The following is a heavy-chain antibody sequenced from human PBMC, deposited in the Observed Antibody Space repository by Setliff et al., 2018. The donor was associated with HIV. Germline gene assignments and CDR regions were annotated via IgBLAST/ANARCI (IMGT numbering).Heavy chain of an antibody. V-gene: IGHV4-61*01. Sequence: SETLSLTCTVSGGSVSSGSYYWSWIRQPPGKGLEWIGYIYYSGSTKHNPSLKSRVTISLDTSKNQFSLKLTSVTAAATAVYYCARAYSGSFDYWGQGTLVTVSS. CDR3: ARAYSGSFDY. CDR1: GGSVSSGSYY. J-gene: IGHJ4*02. D-gene: IGHD1-26*01. CDR2: IYYSGST.